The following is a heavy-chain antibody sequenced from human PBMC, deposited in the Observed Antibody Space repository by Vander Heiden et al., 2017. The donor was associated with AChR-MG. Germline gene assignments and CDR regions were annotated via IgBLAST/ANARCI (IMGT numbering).Heavy chain of an antibody. D-gene: IGHD3-22*01. V-gene: IGHV1-8*01. CDR2: MNPNSGNT. Sequence: QVQLVQSGAEVKKPGASVKVSCKASGYTFTSYDINWVRQATGQGLEWMGWMNPNSGNTGYAQKFQGRVTMTRNTSISTAYMELSSLRSEDTAVYYCASLVGNDSSGYYCLSYWGQGTLVTVSS. J-gene: IGHJ4*02. CDR1: GYTFTSYD. CDR3: ASLVGNDSSGYYCLSY.